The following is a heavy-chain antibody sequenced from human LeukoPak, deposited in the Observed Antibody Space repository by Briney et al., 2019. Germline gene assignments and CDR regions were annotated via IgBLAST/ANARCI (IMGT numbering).Heavy chain of an antibody. Sequence: PSETLSLTCTVSGGSTSSSYRSWIRQPPGKGLEWIGHIYYSGSTNYNPSLKSRVTISVDTSKNQFSLKLSSVTAADTAVYYCAREEYGSGSYYRGWFDPWGQGTLVTVSS. V-gene: IGHV4-59*01. CDR2: IYYSGST. CDR1: GGSTSSSY. J-gene: IGHJ5*02. CDR3: AREEYGSGSYYRGWFDP. D-gene: IGHD3-10*01.